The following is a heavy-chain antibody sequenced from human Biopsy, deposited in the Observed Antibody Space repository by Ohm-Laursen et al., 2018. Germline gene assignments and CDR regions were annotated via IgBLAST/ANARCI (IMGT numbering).Heavy chain of an antibody. CDR1: GYTLTELS. J-gene: IGHJ4*02. CDR3: AADINVWNVNY. Sequence: SVTVSCQVSGYTLTELSMHWVRQAPGKGLEWMGGFAPENGKTVYAQNFQARVSMTEDTSTDTAYMELRSLRSEDTAVYYCAADINVWNVNYWGQGTQVTVSS. CDR2: FAPENGKT. D-gene: IGHD1-1*01. V-gene: IGHV1-24*01.